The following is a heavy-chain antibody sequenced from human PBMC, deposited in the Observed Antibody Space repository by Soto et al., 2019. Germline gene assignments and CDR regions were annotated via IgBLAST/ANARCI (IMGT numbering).Heavy chain of an antibody. CDR3: AREGTRPRYYYYYDMDV. V-gene: IGHV3-30-3*01. CDR2: ISYDGSNK. D-gene: IGHD6-6*01. CDR1: GFTFSSYA. J-gene: IGHJ6*02. Sequence: PGGSLRLSCAASGFTFSSYAMHWVRQAPGKGLEWVAVISYDGSNKYYADSVKGRFTISRDNSKNTLYLQMNSLRAEDTAVYYCAREGTRPRYYYYYDMDVWGQGTTVTVSS.